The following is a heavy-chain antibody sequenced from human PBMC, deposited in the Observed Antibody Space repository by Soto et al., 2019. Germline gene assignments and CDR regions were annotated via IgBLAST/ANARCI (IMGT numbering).Heavy chain of an antibody. CDR3: AREMGVIGAPGYTWFDP. V-gene: IGHV1-2*02. J-gene: IGHJ5*02. D-gene: IGHD1-26*01. CDR2: INPSSGGT. CDR1: GYTFSDYY. Sequence: ASVKVSCNASGYTFSDYYVHWVREAPGQGLEWMGWINPSSGGTIYTQRFQGRVTMTRDTSISTVYMELSRLTSDDTAVYYCAREMGVIGAPGYTWFDPWGQGALVTVSS.